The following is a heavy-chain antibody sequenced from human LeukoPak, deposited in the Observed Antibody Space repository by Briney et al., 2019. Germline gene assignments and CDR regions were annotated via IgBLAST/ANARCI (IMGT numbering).Heavy chain of an antibody. J-gene: IGHJ4*02. Sequence: SETLSLTCTVSGGSISSYYWSWIRQPAGKGLEWIGRIYTSGSTNYNPSLKSRVTMSVDTSKNQFSPKLSSVTAADTAVDYCARGRGSYTSWSNDYWGQGTLVTVSS. CDR1: GGSISSYY. CDR2: IYTSGST. V-gene: IGHV4-4*07. CDR3: ARGRGSYTSWSNDY. D-gene: IGHD1-26*01.